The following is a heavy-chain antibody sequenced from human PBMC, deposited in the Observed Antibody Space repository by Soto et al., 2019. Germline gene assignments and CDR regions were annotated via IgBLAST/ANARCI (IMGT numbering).Heavy chain of an antibody. J-gene: IGHJ6*03. V-gene: IGHV4-59*08. CDR3: ARHRLLEWLPDYYYYYYMDV. CDR1: CVSIRSYY. CDR2: IYYSGST. D-gene: IGHD3-3*01. Sequence: PSETLSLTCTVSCVSIRSYYWSWIRQPPGKGLEWIGYIYYSGSTNYNPSLKSRVTISVDTSKNQSSLKLSSVTAADTAVYYCARHRLLEWLPDYYYYYYMDVWGKGTTVTVSS.